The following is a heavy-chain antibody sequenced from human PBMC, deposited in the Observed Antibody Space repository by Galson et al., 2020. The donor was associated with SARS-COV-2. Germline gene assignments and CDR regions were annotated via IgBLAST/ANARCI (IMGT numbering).Heavy chain of an antibody. CDR3: AKEDDTSGYFWGGLTY. V-gene: IGHV3-23*01. Sequence: AGSLRLSCAASGFTSRHYAMTWVRQAPGKGLEWVSAISASSGGTYYADSAKGPFTTSRDNSKNTLYLQMNRLRAADTDVYYCAKEDDTSGYFWGGLTYWGQGALVTVSS. J-gene: IGHJ4*02. CDR2: ISASSGGT. D-gene: IGHD3-22*01. CDR1: GFTSRHYA.